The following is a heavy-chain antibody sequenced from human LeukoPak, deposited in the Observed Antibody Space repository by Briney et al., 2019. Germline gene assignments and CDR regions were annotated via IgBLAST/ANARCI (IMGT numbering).Heavy chain of an antibody. J-gene: IGHJ4*02. CDR3: ARGGLGMTTVTKFDY. D-gene: IGHD4-17*01. CDR1: GGTFSSYT. CDR2: IIPIRGRT. V-gene: IGHV1-69*08. Sequence: ASVKLFCKASGGTFSSYTISWVRQPPGQGLEWMGRIIPIRGRTNYAQKFQGRVTITADKSTSTAYMELSSPRSEDTAVYYCARGGLGMTTVTKFDYWGQGTLVTVSS.